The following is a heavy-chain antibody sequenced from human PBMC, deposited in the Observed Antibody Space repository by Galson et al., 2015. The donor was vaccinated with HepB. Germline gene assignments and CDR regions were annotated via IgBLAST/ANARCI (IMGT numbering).Heavy chain of an antibody. CDR2: IYTSGST. V-gene: IGHV4-61*02. Sequence: TMSLTCTVSGGSISISSYYWGWIRQPAGTGLEWIGRIYTSGSTNYNPSLKSRVTMSVDTSKNQFSLKLSSVTAADTAVYYCARGGWGDIVVVPAAIPGPYYGMDVWGQGTTVTVSS. J-gene: IGHJ6*02. CDR1: GGSISISSYY. D-gene: IGHD2-2*02. CDR3: ARGGWGDIVVVPAAIPGPYYGMDV.